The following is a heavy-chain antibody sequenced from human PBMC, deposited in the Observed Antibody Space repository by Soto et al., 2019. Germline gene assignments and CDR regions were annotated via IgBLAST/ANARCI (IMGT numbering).Heavy chain of an antibody. CDR1: GYTFTRYT. Sequence: QVQLVQSGGEVKKPGASVKVSCKASGYTFTRYTISWVRQAPGQGLEWMGWISVYNGNPNYAQKLQGRVTMTTETSTSTPYMELRSLRSDDTSVYYCARVFGDYVAAFDIWGQGTMLTVSS. CDR3: ARVFGDYVAAFDI. J-gene: IGHJ3*02. D-gene: IGHD4-17*01. CDR2: ISVYNGNP. V-gene: IGHV1-18*01.